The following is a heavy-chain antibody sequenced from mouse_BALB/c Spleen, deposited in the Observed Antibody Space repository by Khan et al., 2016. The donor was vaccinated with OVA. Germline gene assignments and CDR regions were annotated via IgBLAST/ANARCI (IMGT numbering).Heavy chain of an antibody. CDR3: ATHTYYHSKLVDY. J-gene: IGHJ4*01. Sequence: QVQLKQSGPGLVAPSQSLSITCTISGFSLTNYGVHWVRQPPGKGLEWLVVIWSDGSTTYNSALKSRLSISKDNSKSQVFLKINSLQTDDTAMYFGATHTYYHSKLVDYWGQGTTVTVSS. CDR1: GFSLTNYG. D-gene: IGHD2-4*01. V-gene: IGHV2-6-1*01. CDR2: IWSDGST.